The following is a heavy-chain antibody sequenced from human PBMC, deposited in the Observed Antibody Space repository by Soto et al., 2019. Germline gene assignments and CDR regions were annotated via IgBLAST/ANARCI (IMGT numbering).Heavy chain of an antibody. Sequence: GGSLRLSCAASGFTFSSYWMSWVRQAPGKGLEWVANIKQDGSEKYYVDSVKGRFTISRDNAKNSLYLQMNSLRAEDTAVYYCASSPIIAVAGKKGIDYFDYWGQGTLVTVSS. J-gene: IGHJ4*02. D-gene: IGHD6-19*01. CDR2: IKQDGSEK. CDR3: ASSPIIAVAGKKGIDYFDY. CDR1: GFTFSSYW. V-gene: IGHV3-7*01.